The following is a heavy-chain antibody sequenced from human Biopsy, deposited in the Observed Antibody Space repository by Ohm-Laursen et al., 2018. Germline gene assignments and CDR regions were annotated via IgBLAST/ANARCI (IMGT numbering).Heavy chain of an antibody. CDR2: INNSGST. V-gene: IGHV4-34*01. D-gene: IGHD6-19*01. Sequence: GTLSLTCAVYGGSFSGYYWSWIRQPPGKGLEWIGEINNSGSTNYNPSLKSRVTISVDTSKNQFSLKLSTVTAADTAVYYCARGRLRAVARFDYWGQGTLVAVSS. CDR3: ARGRLRAVARFDY. J-gene: IGHJ4*02. CDR1: GGSFSGYY.